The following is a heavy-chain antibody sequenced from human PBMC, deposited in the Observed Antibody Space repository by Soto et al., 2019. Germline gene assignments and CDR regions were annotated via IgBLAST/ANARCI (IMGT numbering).Heavy chain of an antibody. V-gene: IGHV3-13*05. CDR2: IGTAGDP. J-gene: IGHJ4*02. Sequence: EVQLVESGGGLVQPGGSLRLSCAASGFTFSSYDMHWVRQATGKGPEWVSGIGTAGDPNYPGPVRGRITISRENAKNSLYLHMNSLTVGDTAVYYCARGGYSSGFDYWGQGPLVTVSS. CDR3: ARGGYSSGFDY. D-gene: IGHD6-25*01. CDR1: GFTFSSYD.